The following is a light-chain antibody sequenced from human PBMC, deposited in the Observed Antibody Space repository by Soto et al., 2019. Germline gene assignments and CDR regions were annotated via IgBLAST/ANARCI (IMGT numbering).Light chain of an antibody. J-gene: IGKJ3*01. CDR1: QSISTY. Sequence: DIQMTQSPSSLSASVGDRVTITCRASQSISTYLNWYQQKPGKAPKLLIYEASSLQSGVPSRFSGSGSGTDFTLPISSLQPEDFATYYCQQSYTTPPLFGPGTKVHIK. V-gene: IGKV1-39*01. CDR2: EAS. CDR3: QQSYTTPPL.